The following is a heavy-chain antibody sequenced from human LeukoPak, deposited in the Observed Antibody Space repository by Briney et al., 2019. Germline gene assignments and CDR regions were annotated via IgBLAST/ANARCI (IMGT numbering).Heavy chain of an antibody. Sequence: GGSLRLSCAASGFTFSSYSMNWVRQAPGKGLEWVSGISGNSGTTYYADSVKGRFTISRDNSKNTLYLQMNSLRDEDTAVYYCAKFEFGFWGQGTLVTVSS. V-gene: IGHV3-23*01. CDR3: AKFEFGF. CDR2: ISGNSGTT. J-gene: IGHJ4*02. D-gene: IGHD3-16*01. CDR1: GFTFSSYS.